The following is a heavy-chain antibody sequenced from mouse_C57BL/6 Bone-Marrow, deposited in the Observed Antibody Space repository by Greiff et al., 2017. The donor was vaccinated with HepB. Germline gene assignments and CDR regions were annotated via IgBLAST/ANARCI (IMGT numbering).Heavy chain of an antibody. D-gene: IGHD3-2*02. V-gene: IGHV14-4*01. Sequence: EVKLVESGAELVRPGASVKLSCTASGFNIKDDYMHWVKQRPEQGLEWIGWIDPENGDTEYASKFQGKATITADTSSNTAYLQLSSLTSEDTAVYYCTRRLTAQAIAYWGQGTLVTVSA. CDR2: IDPENGDT. J-gene: IGHJ3*01. CDR3: TRRLTAQAIAY. CDR1: GFNIKDDY.